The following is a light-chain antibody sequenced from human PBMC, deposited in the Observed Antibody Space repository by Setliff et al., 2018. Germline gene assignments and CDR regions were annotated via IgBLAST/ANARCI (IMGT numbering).Light chain of an antibody. CDR1: SSDVGDYNY. CDR3: CSYAGSYTYYV. V-gene: IGLV2-11*01. Sequence: QSALAQPRSVSGSPGQSVTISRTGTSSDVGDYNYVSWYQQHPGKAPKLMIYDVSKRPSGVPDRFSGSKSGNTASLTISGLQAEDEADYYCCSYAGSYTYYVFGTGTKVTVL. CDR2: DVS. J-gene: IGLJ1*01.